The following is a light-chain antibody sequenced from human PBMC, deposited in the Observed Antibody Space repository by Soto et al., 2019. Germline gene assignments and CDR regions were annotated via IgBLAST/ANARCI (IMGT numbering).Light chain of an antibody. Sequence: DIQMTQSPSTLSASVGDRVTITCRASQSISSWLAWYQQKPGKAPKLLIYKASSLESGVPSRFSGSGSGTEFALTISSLQHDDFATYYCRQYNSYPWTFGQGTNVEIK. V-gene: IGKV1-5*03. CDR2: KAS. CDR1: QSISSW. J-gene: IGKJ1*01. CDR3: RQYNSYPWT.